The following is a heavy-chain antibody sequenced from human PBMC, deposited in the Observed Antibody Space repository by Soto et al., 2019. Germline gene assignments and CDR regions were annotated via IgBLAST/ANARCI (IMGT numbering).Heavy chain of an antibody. CDR3: ARAIRRGGGFDY. Sequence: QVQLQESGPGLVKPSETLSLTCTVSGGSISSYYWSWIRQPPGKGLEWIGYIYHRGTTNYSPSLKSRVTISADMSKNQFSLQLSSVTAADTAVYYCARAIRRGGGFDYWGQGTLVTVSS. CDR1: GGSISSYY. CDR2: IYHRGTT. D-gene: IGHD3-10*01. V-gene: IGHV4-59*01. J-gene: IGHJ4*02.